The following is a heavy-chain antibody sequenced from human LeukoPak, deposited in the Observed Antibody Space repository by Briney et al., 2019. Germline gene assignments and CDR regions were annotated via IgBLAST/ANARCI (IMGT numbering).Heavy chain of an antibody. CDR1: GYTFTGYY. J-gene: IGHJ4*02. Sequence: VASVKVSCKASGYTFTGYYMHWVRQAPGQGLEWMGGIIPIFGTANYAQKFQGRVTITADESTSTAYMELSSLRSEDTAVYYCARGVYDSSGYYFSLFDYWGQGTLVTVSS. D-gene: IGHD3-22*01. V-gene: IGHV1-69*13. CDR3: ARGVYDSSGYYFSLFDY. CDR2: IIPIFGTA.